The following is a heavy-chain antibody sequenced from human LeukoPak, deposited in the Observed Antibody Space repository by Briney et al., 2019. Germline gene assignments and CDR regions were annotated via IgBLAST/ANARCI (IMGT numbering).Heavy chain of an antibody. Sequence: GGSLRLSCAASGFTFSSYAMHWVRQAPGKGLEWVAVISYDGSNKYYADSVKGRFTISRDNSKNTLYLQMNSLRAEDTAVYYCAKTHKGQWLPWDYWGQGTLVTVSS. CDR2: ISYDGSNK. D-gene: IGHD6-19*01. J-gene: IGHJ4*02. CDR1: GFTFSSYA. V-gene: IGHV3-30-3*02. CDR3: AKTHKGQWLPWDY.